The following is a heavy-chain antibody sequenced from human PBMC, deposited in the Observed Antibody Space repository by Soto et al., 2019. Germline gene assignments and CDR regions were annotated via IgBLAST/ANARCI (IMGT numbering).Heavy chain of an antibody. CDR3: ARGSNWGILLD. Sequence: GGSLRLSCVASGFAFRSHGMHWARQAPGKGPEWVANIKQDGSEKYYVDSVKGRFTISRDNAKNSLYLQMNSLRAEDTAVYYCARGSNWGILLDWGQGTLVTVSS. D-gene: IGHD7-27*01. J-gene: IGHJ4*02. CDR1: GFAFRSHG. V-gene: IGHV3-7*01. CDR2: IKQDGSEK.